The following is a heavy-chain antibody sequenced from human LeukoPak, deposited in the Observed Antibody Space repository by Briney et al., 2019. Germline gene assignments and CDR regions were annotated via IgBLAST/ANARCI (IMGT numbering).Heavy chain of an antibody. CDR1: GFTFSSYE. CDR3: ARDTTFDY. Sequence: GGSLRLSCAASGFTFSSYEMNWVRQASGKGLEWVSYICSSGSTIYYADSVKGRFTISRDNAKNSLYLQMNSLRAEDTAVYYCARDTTFDYWGQGTLVTVSS. J-gene: IGHJ4*02. V-gene: IGHV3-48*03. CDR2: ICSSGSTI. D-gene: IGHD1-1*01.